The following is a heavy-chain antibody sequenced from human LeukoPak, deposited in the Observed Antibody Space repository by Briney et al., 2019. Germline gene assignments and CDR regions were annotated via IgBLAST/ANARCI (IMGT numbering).Heavy chain of an antibody. CDR3: ARDPTFYYGSGSYPYGYFDY. V-gene: IGHV3-30*03. Sequence: GGSLRLSCAASGFTFSSYGMHRVRQAPGKGLEWVAVISYDGSNKYYADSVKGRFTISRDNSKNTLYLQMNSLRAEDTAVYYCARDPTFYYGSGSYPYGYFDYWGQGTLVTVSS. CDR2: ISYDGSNK. D-gene: IGHD3-10*01. J-gene: IGHJ4*02. CDR1: GFTFSSYG.